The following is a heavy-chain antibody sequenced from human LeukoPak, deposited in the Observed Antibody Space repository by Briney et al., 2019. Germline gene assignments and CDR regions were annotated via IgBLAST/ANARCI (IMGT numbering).Heavy chain of an antibody. J-gene: IGHJ6*03. D-gene: IGHD5-18*01. CDR3: AREVSSYGYPIDYMDV. V-gene: IGHV3-48*01. CDR2: ITSSATTT. Sequence: PGGSLRLSCAASGFIFSSYRMHWVRQAPWKGLEWVSGITSSATTTYYADSVKGRFTVSRDNAKNSLYLQMNSLRAEDSAVYYCAREVSSYGYPIDYMDVWGKGTTVTVSS. CDR1: GFIFSSYR.